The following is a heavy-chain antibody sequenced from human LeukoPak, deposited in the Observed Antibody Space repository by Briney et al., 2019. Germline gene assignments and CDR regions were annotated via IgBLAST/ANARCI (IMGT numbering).Heavy chain of an antibody. V-gene: IGHV1-69*13. J-gene: IGHJ6*02. CDR2: IIPIFGTA. Sequence: SVKVSCKASGYTFTSYGISWVRQAPGQGLEWMGGIIPIFGTANYAQKFQGRVTITADESTSTAYMELSSLRSEDTAVYYCARDLGLQLERRYYYYYYGMDVWGQGTTVTVSS. D-gene: IGHD1-1*01. CDR1: GYTFTSYG. CDR3: ARDLGLQLERRYYYYYYGMDV.